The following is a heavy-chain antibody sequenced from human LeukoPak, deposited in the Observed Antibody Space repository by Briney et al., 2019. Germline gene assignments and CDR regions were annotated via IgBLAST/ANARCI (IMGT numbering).Heavy chain of an antibody. J-gene: IGHJ4*02. CDR3: ARGYCSGGSCYPFDY. D-gene: IGHD2-15*01. CDR2: IIPIFGTA. CDR1: GGTFSSYA. V-gene: IGHV1-69*06. Sequence: GASVEVSCKASGGTFSSYAISWVRQAPGQGLEWMGGIIPIFGTANYAQKFQGRVTITADKSTSTAYMELSSLRSEDTAVYYCARGYCSGGSCYPFDYWGQGALVTVSS.